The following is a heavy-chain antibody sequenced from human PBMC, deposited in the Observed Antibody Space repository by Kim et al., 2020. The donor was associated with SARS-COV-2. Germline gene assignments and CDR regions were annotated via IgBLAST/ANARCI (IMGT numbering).Heavy chain of an antibody. CDR2: ISGSGGST. D-gene: IGHD3-22*01. V-gene: IGHV3-23*01. CDR1: GFTFSSYA. CDR3: AKGAIYYYDSSGYCFDY. Sequence: GGSLRLSCAASGFTFSSYAMSWVRQAPGKGLEWVSAISGSGGSTYYADSVKGRFTISRDNSKNTLYLQMNSLRAEDTAVYYCAKGAIYYYDSSGYCFDYWGQGTLGTVSS. J-gene: IGHJ4*02.